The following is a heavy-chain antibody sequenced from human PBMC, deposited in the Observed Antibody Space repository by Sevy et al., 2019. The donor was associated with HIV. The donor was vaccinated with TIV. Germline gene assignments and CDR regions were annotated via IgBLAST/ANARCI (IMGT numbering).Heavy chain of an antibody. CDR1: GFTFSSYA. D-gene: IGHD3-10*01. J-gene: IGHJ3*02. Sequence: GSLRLSCAASGFTFSSYAMHWVRQAPGKGLEWVAVISYDGSNKYYADSVKGRFTISRDNSKNTLYLRMNSLRAEDTAVYYCARDKHYYGSGGDIWGQGTMVTVSS. V-gene: IGHV3-30-3*01. CDR3: ARDKHYYGSGGDI. CDR2: ISYDGSNK.